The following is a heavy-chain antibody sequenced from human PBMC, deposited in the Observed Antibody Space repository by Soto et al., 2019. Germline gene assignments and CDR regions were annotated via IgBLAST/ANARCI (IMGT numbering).Heavy chain of an antibody. CDR1: GGSISSSSYY. CDR2: IYYSGST. Sequence: SETLSLTCTVSGGSISSSSYYWGWIRQPPGKGLEWIGSIYYSGSTYYNPSLKSRVTISVDTSKNQFSLKLSSVTAADTAVYYCAGTYYDFWSGYPDFDYWGQGTLVTVSS. D-gene: IGHD3-3*01. V-gene: IGHV4-39*01. J-gene: IGHJ4*02. CDR3: AGTYYDFWSGYPDFDY.